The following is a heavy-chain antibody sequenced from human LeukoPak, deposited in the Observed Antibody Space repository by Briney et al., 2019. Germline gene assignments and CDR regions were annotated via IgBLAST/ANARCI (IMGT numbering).Heavy chain of an antibody. CDR2: ISAYNGNT. CDR3: ARDWPLYGSGSYYTSPFDY. D-gene: IGHD3-10*01. J-gene: IGHJ4*02. V-gene: IGHV1-18*04. CDR1: GYTFTAYC. Sequence: ASVKVSCKASGYTFTAYCVYWVRQAPGQGLEWMGWISAYNGNTNYAQKLQGRVTMTTDTSTSTAYMELRSLRSDDTAVYYCARDWPLYGSGSYYTSPFDYWGQGTLVTVSS.